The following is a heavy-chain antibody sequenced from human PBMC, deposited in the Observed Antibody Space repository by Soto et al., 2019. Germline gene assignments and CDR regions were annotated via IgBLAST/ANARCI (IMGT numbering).Heavy chain of an antibody. D-gene: IGHD3-16*01. V-gene: IGHV3-23*01. CDR2: ISATGGGT. J-gene: IGHJ4*02. Sequence: PXGSLRLSCAASGCNFSNYAMSWVRQAPGKGLEWVSLISATGGGTYYADSVKGRFTISRDNSHNTLYLQVHSLTAEDTAVYYCAKDRRAGGNSAFYFDFWRQGAQGTVSS. CDR1: GCNFSNYA. CDR3: AKDRRAGGNSAFYFDF.